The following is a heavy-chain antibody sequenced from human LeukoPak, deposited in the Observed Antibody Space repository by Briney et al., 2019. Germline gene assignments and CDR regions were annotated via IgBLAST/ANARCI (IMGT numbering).Heavy chain of an antibody. CDR1: GGSISSSSYY. CDR3: ASISSGGDAANWFDP. Sequence: PSETLSLTCAVSGGSISSSSYYWSWIRQPPGKGLEWIGEINHSGSTNYNPSLKSRVTISVDTSKNQFSLKLSSVTAADTAVYYCASISSGGDAANWFDPWGQGTLVTVSS. J-gene: IGHJ5*02. V-gene: IGHV4-39*07. CDR2: INHSGST. D-gene: IGHD2-21*02.